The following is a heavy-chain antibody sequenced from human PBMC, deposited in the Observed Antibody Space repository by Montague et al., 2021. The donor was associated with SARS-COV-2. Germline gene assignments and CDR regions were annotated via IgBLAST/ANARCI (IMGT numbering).Heavy chain of an antibody. V-gene: IGHV4-61*08. CDR2: IHASGIS. D-gene: IGHD3-22*01. Sequence: SETLSLTCTVSGGSISSGGYYWSWIRQHPGKGLEWIGRIHASGISTYNPSLETRVTMSVDTSKNQFSLKLSSVTAADTAVYYCARGRFYYDSGELGSWGQGTLVTVSS. CDR1: GGSISSGGYY. J-gene: IGHJ5*02. CDR3: ARGRFYYDSGELGS.